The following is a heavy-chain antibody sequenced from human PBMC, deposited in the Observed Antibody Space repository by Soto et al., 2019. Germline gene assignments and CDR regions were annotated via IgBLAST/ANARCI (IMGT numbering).Heavy chain of an antibody. J-gene: IGHJ4*02. D-gene: IGHD6-13*01. CDR3: ARRTGYGSTGYYFDY. CDR1: GGSLSSTTHY. CDR2: VYYNGNM. Sequence: PSETLSLTCTVSGGSLSSTTHYWGWIRQPPGKGLEWIGSVYYNGNMYYNPSLKSRVTMSVDTSKNQFSLDLRSVTAAHTAVYYCARRTGYGSTGYYFDYWGQGILVTVSS. V-gene: IGHV4-39*01.